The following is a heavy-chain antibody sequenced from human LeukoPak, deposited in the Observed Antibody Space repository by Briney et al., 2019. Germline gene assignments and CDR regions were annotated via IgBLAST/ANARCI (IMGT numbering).Heavy chain of an antibody. J-gene: IGHJ3*02. CDR1: GFTFSGSA. D-gene: IGHD4-17*01. Sequence: GGSLRLSCAASGFTFSGSAMHWVRQASGKGLEWVGRIRSKANSYATAYAASVKGRFTISRDDSKNTAYLQMNSRKTEDTAVYYCLRSDDAFDIWGQGTMVTVSS. V-gene: IGHV3-73*01. CDR2: IRSKANSYAT. CDR3: LRSDDAFDI.